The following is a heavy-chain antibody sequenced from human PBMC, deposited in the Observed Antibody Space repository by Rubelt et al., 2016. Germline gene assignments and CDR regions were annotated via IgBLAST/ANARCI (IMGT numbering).Heavy chain of an antibody. CDR3: TRSEIAGRDV. Sequence: ELQVVESGGGLVKPGGSLKLSCAASGFSFSDSTMHWVRQASGKGLEWVGRIRSKTNNYATTYAASVQGRFTISRDDSKNKEELKVNSRKIEDTAGYYCTRSEIAGRDVWGQGTTVTVSS. V-gene: IGHV3-73*01. CDR2: IRSKTNNYAT. J-gene: IGHJ6*02. CDR1: GFSFSDST. D-gene: IGHD6-6*01.